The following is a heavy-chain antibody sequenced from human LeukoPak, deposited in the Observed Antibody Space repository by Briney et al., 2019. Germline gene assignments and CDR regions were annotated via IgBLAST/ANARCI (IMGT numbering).Heavy chain of an antibody. V-gene: IGHV1-2*02. CDR1: GCTFIRYY. CDR3: ARNFYDILTGYYEDYFDY. J-gene: IGHJ4*02. D-gene: IGHD3-9*01. Sequence: GASVVVSCKAAGCTFIRYYMHWVGQAPGQEIKWMGWINPNRGGTNYAQKFQGRVTMTRDTSISTAYMELSRLRSDDTAVYYCARNFYDILTGYYEDYFDYWGQGTLVTVSS. CDR2: INPNRGGT.